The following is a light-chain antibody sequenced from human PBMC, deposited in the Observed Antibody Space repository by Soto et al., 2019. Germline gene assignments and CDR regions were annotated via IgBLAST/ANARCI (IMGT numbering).Light chain of an antibody. CDR1: TSDVGGYNY. Sequence: QSVLTQPASVSGSPGQSITISCTGTTSDVGGYNYVSWYQQHPGKVPKLLIHEVSNRPSGVSXXXXXXXXGNTASLTISGLQAEDEADYYCLSKTSSISYVFGTGTKVTVL. CDR2: EVS. V-gene: IGLV2-14*01. CDR3: LSKTSSISYV. J-gene: IGLJ1*01.